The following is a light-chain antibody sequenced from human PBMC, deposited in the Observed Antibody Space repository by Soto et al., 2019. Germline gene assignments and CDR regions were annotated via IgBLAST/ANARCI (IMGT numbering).Light chain of an antibody. Sequence: EIVVTQSTATLSVSPGERVTLSCRTSQSVYSNLAWYQQKPGQAPRLLISGASTRATGIPARFRGSGSGTEFTLTISSLQSEDFALYYCQQYNNWLTFGGGTKVEIK. V-gene: IGKV3-15*01. CDR1: QSVYSN. CDR3: QQYNNWLT. J-gene: IGKJ4*01. CDR2: GAS.